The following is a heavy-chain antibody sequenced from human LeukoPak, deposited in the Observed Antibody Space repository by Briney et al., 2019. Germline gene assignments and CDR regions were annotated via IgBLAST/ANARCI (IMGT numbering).Heavy chain of an antibody. CDR1: GGSFSGYY. D-gene: IGHD2-15*01. V-gene: IGHV4-34*01. J-gene: IGHJ4*02. CDR3: ARHAGRGSGYSSGYVYYFDY. Sequence: PSETLSLTCAVYGGSFSGYYWSWIRQPPGKGLEWIGEINHSGSTNYNPSLKSRVTISVDTSKNQFSLKLSSVTAADTAVYYCARHAGRGSGYSSGYVYYFDYWGQGTLVTVSS. CDR2: INHSGST.